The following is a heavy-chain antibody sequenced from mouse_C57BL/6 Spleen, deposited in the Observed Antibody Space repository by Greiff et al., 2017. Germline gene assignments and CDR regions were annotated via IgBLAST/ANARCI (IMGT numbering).Heavy chain of an antibody. J-gene: IGHJ2*01. CDR3: ARGKDYFDY. V-gene: IGHV1-69*01. Sequence: QVQLQQPGAELVMPGASVKLSCKASGYTFTSYWMHWVKPRPGQGLGWIGEIDPSDSYTNYNQKFQGKSTLTVDKSASTAYMPLSSLTSEDSAVYYCARGKDYFDYWGQGTTLTVSS. CDR1: GYTFTSYW. CDR2: IDPSDSYT.